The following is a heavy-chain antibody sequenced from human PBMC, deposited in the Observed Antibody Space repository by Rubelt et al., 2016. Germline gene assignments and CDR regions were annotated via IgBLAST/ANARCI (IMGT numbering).Heavy chain of an antibody. Sequence: EVQLLESGGGLVQPGGSLRLSCAASGFTFSSYAMSWVRQAPGKGLEWVSYISGSGDTIYYADSVKGRFTISRDNAKNSMYLQMNSLRAEDTAVYYCARDLLTVVIPGFWGQGTLVTVSS. J-gene: IGHJ4*02. D-gene: IGHD4-23*01. CDR3: ARDLLTVVIPGF. V-gene: IGHV3-48*03. CDR1: GFTFSSYA. CDR2: ISGSGDTI.